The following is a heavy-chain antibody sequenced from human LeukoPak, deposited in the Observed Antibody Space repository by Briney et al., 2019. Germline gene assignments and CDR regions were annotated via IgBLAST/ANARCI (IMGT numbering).Heavy chain of an antibody. CDR1: GFAFSSYS. J-gene: IGHJ4*02. CDR3: ARDQGIVGAMYYFDY. V-gene: IGHV3-21*01. D-gene: IGHD1-26*01. CDR2: ISSSRSYI. Sequence: GGSLRLSCAASGFAFSSYSMNWVRHAPGKGLEWVSSISSSRSYIYYADSVKGRFTISRDNDKNSLYLQMNSLRAEDTAVYYCARDQGIVGAMYYFDYWGQGTLVTVSS.